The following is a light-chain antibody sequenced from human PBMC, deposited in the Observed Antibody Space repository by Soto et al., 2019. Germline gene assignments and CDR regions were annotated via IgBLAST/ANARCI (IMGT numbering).Light chain of an antibody. V-gene: IGLV2-14*01. CDR1: SSDVGGYNY. J-gene: IGLJ1*01. CDR2: EVS. CDR3: SSYTSSSSLCV. Sequence: QSALTQPASVSGSPGQSITISCTGTSSDVGGYNYVSWYQQHPGKAPKLMIYEVSNRPSGVSNRFSGSKSGNTASLTISGLQAEDEAEYYCSSYTSSSSLCVFGIGTKLTV.